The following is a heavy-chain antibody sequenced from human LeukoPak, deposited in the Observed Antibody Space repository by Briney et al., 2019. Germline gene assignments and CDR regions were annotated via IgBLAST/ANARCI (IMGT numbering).Heavy chain of an antibody. D-gene: IGHD3-3*01. V-gene: IGHV1-8*03. J-gene: IGHJ5*02. CDR1: VYTFIIYD. CDR3: ARGPTLTRILESYNCFDP. CDR2: MNPNSGNT. Sequence: ASVTVSFTSSVYTFIIYDINWVRQAPGQGLEWMGWMNPNSGNTGYAQKFQGRVTITRNTSISTAYMELSSLRSEDTAVYYCARGPTLTRILESYNCFDPWGQGTLVTVSS.